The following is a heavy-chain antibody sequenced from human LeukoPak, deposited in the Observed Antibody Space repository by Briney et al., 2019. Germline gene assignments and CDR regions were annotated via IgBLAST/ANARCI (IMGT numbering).Heavy chain of an antibody. CDR1: GYTLTELS. J-gene: IGHJ4*02. CDR3: ARGLMETVPGTPFDY. CDR2: FDPEDGET. V-gene: IGHV1-24*01. D-gene: IGHD6-19*01. Sequence: ASVKVSCKVSGYTLTELSMHWVRQAPGKGLEWMGGFDPEDGETIYAQKFQGRVTMTEDTSTDTAYIELSSLRSEETAVYYCARGLMETVPGTPFDYWGQGTLVIVSS.